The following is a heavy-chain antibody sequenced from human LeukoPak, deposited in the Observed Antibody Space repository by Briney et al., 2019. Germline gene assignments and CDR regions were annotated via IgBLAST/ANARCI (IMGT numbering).Heavy chain of an antibody. V-gene: IGHV4-34*01. Sequence: SETLSLTCAVCGGSFSGYYWSWIRQPPGKGLEWIGEINHSGSTNYNPSLKSRVTISVDTSKNQFSLKLSSVTAADTAVYYCASLRPDYYDSSGYIYFDYWGQGTLVTVSS. CDR1: GGSFSGYY. D-gene: IGHD3-22*01. J-gene: IGHJ4*02. CDR2: INHSGST. CDR3: ASLRPDYYDSSGYIYFDY.